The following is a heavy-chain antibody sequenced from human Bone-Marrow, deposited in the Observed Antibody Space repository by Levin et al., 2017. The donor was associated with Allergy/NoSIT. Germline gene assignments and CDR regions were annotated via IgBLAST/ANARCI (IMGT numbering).Heavy chain of an antibody. J-gene: IGHJ4*02. D-gene: IGHD6-13*01. CDR3: AKTYDNSWYGLLDY. V-gene: IGHV3-23*01. CDR2: IRGSGDIT. CDR1: GFTLSSYA. Sequence: GESLKISCAASGFTLSSYAMSWVRQTPGKGLEWVSTIRGSGDITYYADSVKGRFTISRDMSKNTLYLHMNSLRAEDTALYYCAKTYDNSWYGLLDYWGQGTLVTVSS.